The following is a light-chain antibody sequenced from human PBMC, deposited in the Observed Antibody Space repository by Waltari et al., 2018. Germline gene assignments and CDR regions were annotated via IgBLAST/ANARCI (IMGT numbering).Light chain of an antibody. CDR1: AFSNQY. V-gene: IGLV3-25*03. J-gene: IGLJ2*01. Sequence: YELTQPPSVSVSPGQTARITCSADAFSNQYVSWYQQKPGQAPILLIFKDTERSSGIPGRFSGSNSGKIVTLTISGVQAQDEADYYCQSTHNSGAYVVFGGGTKLTVL. CDR3: QSTHNSGAYVV. CDR2: KDT.